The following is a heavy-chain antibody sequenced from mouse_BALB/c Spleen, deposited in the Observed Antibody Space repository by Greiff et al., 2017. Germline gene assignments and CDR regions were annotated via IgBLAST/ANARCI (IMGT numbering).Heavy chain of an antibody. CDR3: ATYYRYDYAMDY. V-gene: IGHV5-17*02. CDR1: GFTFSSFG. J-gene: IGHJ4*01. D-gene: IGHD2-14*01. CDR2: ISSGSSTI. Sequence: EVKLVESGGGLVQPGGSRKLSCAASGFTFSSFGMHWVRQAPEKGLEWVAYISSGSSTIYYADTVKGRFTISRDNPKNTLFLQMTSLRSEDTAMYYCATYYRYDYAMDYWGQGTSGTVSS.